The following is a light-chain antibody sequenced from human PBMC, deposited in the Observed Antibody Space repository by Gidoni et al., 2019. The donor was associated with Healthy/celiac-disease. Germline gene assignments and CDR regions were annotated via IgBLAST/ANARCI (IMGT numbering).Light chain of an antibody. V-gene: IGKV1-39*01. J-gene: IGKJ2*01. CDR2: AAS. CDR1: QSISSY. CDR3: QQSYSTPHT. Sequence: DIQMTQSTSYLSASVGDRVTITCRESQSISSYLNWYQQKPGKAPKLLSYAASSLQSGVPSRFSCSGSGTDFTLTISSLQPEDFATYYCQQSYSTPHTFGQVTKLEIK.